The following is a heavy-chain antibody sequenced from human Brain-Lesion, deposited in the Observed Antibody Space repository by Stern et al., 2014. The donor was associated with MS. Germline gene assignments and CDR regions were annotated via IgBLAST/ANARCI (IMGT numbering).Heavy chain of an antibody. D-gene: IGHD3-22*01. V-gene: IGHV4-59*01. J-gene: IGHJ4*02. CDR2: IYSSGST. CDR3: ARKFRPPVNYYDALVY. CDR1: GGAITSYY. Sequence: VHLVESGPGLVKPSETLSLTCTVSGGAITSYYWSWIRQPPGKGLEWIGYIYSSGSTNYNPSLKSRVTMSVDTSKNQFSLNLSSVTAADTAVYYCARKFRPPVNYYDALVYWGQGTLVTVSS.